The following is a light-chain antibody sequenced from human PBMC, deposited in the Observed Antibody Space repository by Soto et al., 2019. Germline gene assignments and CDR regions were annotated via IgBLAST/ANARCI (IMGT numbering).Light chain of an antibody. CDR1: INDVGGYNY. Sequence: QSALTQPASVSGSPGQSITISCTGTINDVGGYNYVSWYQQHPGKAPKFLIYEVNSRPSGVSDRFSGSKSANTAFLTISGLHPEDEADYYCASYTSSGTLVVFGGGTKLTVL. CDR3: ASYTSSGTLVV. CDR2: EVN. J-gene: IGLJ2*01. V-gene: IGLV2-14*01.